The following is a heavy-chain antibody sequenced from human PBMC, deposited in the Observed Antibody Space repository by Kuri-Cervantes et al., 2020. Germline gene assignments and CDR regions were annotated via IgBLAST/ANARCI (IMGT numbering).Heavy chain of an antibody. D-gene: IGHD6-19*01. CDR3: AGSGWYDGWFDP. CDR2: ISSSSSYI. Sequence: GESLKISCAASEFTFSNFAVSWVRQAPGKGLEWVSSISSSSSYIYYADSVKGRFAISRDNAKNSLYLQMNSLRAEDTAVYYCAGSGWYDGWFDPWGQGTLVTVSS. CDR1: EFTFSNFA. V-gene: IGHV3-21*01. J-gene: IGHJ5*02.